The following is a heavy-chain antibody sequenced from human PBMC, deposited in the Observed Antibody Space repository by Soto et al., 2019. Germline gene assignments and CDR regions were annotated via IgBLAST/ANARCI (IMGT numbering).Heavy chain of an antibody. D-gene: IGHD5-12*01. CDR1: GYTFTSYG. CDR3: ATGTGPWLRLGGALDY. Sequence: QVQLVQSGAEVKKPGASVKVSCKASGYTFTSYGISWVRQAPGQGLEWMGWISAYNGNTNYAQKLQGRVTMTTVTSPSTAYLGLRSLRSATPAVFFCATGTGPWLRLGGALDYWGQGTLVTVSS. CDR2: ISAYNGNT. J-gene: IGHJ4*02. V-gene: IGHV1-18*01.